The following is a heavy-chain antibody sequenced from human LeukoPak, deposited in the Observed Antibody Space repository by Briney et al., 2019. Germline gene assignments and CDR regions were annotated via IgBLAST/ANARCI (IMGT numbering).Heavy chain of an antibody. Sequence: SETLSLTCTVSGGSISSSSYYWGWIRQPPGKGLEWIGSIYYSGTTYYNPSLKSRVTISVDTSRNQFSLKLSSVTAADTAVYYCARDRGGVGGVKELFGELAYYFDYWGQGTLVTVSS. CDR1: GGSISSSSYY. D-gene: IGHD3-10*02. CDR3: ARDRGGVGGVKELFGELAYYFDY. J-gene: IGHJ4*02. V-gene: IGHV4-39*07. CDR2: IYYSGTT.